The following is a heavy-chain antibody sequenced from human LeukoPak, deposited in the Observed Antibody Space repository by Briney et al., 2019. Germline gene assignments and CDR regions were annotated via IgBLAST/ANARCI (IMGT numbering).Heavy chain of an antibody. J-gene: IGHJ6*03. CDR2: IYHSGST. CDR1: GYSISSGYY. D-gene: IGHD6-13*01. CDR3: ARGGSSSWYYYYYMDV. V-gene: IGHV4-38-2*02. Sequence: SETLSLTCTVSGYSISSGYYWTWIRQPPGKGLEWIGSIYHSGSTYNNPSLKSRVTISVDTSKNQFSLKLSSVTAADTAVYYCARGGSSSWYYYYYMDVWGKGTTVTVSS.